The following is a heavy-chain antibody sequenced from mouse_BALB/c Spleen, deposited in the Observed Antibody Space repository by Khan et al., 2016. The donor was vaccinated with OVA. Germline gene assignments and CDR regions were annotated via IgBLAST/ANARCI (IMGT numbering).Heavy chain of an antibody. Sequence: VQLQESGPGLVAPSQSLSITCTVSGFSLTSYGVHWVRQPPGKGLEWLGVLWAGGSTNYNSALMSRLSISKDNSKNQVFLKMNSLQTDDTAMYYCARPYYCSAWFAYWGQGTLVTVSA. CDR1: GFSLTSYG. CDR3: ARPYYCSAWFAY. D-gene: IGHD1-1*01. V-gene: IGHV2-9*02. CDR2: LWAGGST. J-gene: IGHJ3*01.